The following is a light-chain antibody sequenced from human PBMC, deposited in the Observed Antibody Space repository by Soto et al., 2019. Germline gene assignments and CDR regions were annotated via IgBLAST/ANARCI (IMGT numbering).Light chain of an antibody. J-gene: IGLJ2*01. V-gene: IGLV1-44*01. CDR3: AAWDDSLNGPV. Sequence: QSVLTQPPSASGTPGQRVTISCSGSSSNIGSNSVNWYQQLPGTAPHLLIYSNTQRPSGVPDRFSGSKSGTSASLAISGLQSEDEAAYYCAAWDDSLNGPVFGGGTKLTVL. CDR1: SSNIGSNS. CDR2: SNT.